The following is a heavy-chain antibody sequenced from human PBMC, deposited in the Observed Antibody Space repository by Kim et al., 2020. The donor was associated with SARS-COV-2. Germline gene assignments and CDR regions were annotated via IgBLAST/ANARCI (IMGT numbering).Heavy chain of an antibody. CDR1: GFTFSSYA. Sequence: GGSLRLSCAASGFTFSSYAMHWVRQAPGKGLEWVAVISYDGSNKYYADSVKGRFTISRDNSKNTLYLQMNSLRAEDTAVYYCARDGYCSSTSCHGTPDFDYWGQGTLVTVSS. V-gene: IGHV3-30-3*01. D-gene: IGHD2-2*01. J-gene: IGHJ4*02. CDR2: ISYDGSNK. CDR3: ARDGYCSSTSCHGTPDFDY.